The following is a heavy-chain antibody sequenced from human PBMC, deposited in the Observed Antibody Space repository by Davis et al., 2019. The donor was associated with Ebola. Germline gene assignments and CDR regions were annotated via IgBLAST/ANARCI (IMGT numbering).Heavy chain of an antibody. D-gene: IGHD6-6*01. V-gene: IGHV4-34*01. J-gene: IGHJ6*04. CDR2: INHSGST. Sequence: PSETLSLTYAVYGGSFSGYYWSWIRQPPGKGLEWIGEINHSGSTNYNPSLKSRVTISVDTSKNQFSLKLSSVTAADTAVYYCARRQLAARYYYYYGMDVWGKGTTVTVSS. CDR1: GGSFSGYY. CDR3: ARRQLAARYYYYYGMDV.